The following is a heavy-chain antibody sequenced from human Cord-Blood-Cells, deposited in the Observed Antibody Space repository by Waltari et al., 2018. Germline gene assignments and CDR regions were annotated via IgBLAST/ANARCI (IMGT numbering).Heavy chain of an antibody. J-gene: IGHJ4*02. CDR1: GFAGSVNY. D-gene: IGHD6-19*01. V-gene: IGHV3-53*01. Sequence: VQLVESGGGVIQPGGSLRLSCAASGFAGSVNYMRWDRQAPGKGLEWVSVIYSGGSTYYADSVKGRFTISIDNSKNTLYLQMNSLRAEDTAVYYCAREGHSSGWSFDYWGQGTLVTVSS. CDR2: IYSGGST. CDR3: AREGHSSGWSFDY.